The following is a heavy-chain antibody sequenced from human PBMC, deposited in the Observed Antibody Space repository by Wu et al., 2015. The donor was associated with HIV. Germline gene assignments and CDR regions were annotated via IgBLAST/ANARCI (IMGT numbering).Heavy chain of an antibody. V-gene: IGHV1-69*05. Sequence: QVQLVQSGAEVKKPGSSVKVSCKASGGTFSSYAISWVRQAPGQGLEWMGGIIPIFGTANYAQKFQGRVTITTDESTSTAYMELSSLRSEDTAVYYCARDGEYYYDSSGYFGDAFDIWGQGDNGHRLF. J-gene: IGHJ3*02. D-gene: IGHD3-22*01. CDR1: GGTFSSYA. CDR2: IIPIFGTA. CDR3: ARDGEYYYDSSGYFGDAFDI.